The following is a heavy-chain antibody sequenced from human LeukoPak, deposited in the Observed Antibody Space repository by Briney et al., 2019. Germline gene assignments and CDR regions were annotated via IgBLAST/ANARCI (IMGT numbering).Heavy chain of an antibody. D-gene: IGHD2-15*01. J-gene: IGHJ4*02. CDR1: GFTFGSYV. Sequence: PGGSLRLSCAASGFTFGSYVISWVRQAPGKGPEWVSAISGDGGTYYADSVKGRFTISRDNSKNTLYLQMNSLGGEDTALYYCARYCGAASCYSGFDYWGPGNLVTVAS. CDR3: ARYCGAASCYSGFDY. V-gene: IGHV3-23*01. CDR2: ISGDGGT.